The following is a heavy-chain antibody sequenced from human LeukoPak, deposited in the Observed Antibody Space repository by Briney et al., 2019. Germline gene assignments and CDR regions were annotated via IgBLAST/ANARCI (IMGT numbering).Heavy chain of an antibody. CDR2: ISRSGSAI. D-gene: IGHD1-1*01. CDR3: ARDYKFDE. V-gene: IGHV3-48*03. J-gene: IGHJ4*02. Sequence: PGRSLRLSCAVAGFTFSSYEMTWVRQAPGKGLEWTQYISRSGSAIYYAACVKARLNISRDNAKNSLYLQMNSLRAEDKAVYYCARDYKFDEGGEGTLVTVYS. CDR1: GFTFSSYE.